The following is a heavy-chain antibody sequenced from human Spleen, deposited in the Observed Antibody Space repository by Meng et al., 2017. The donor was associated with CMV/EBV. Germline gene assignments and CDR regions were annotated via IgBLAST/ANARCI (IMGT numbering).Heavy chain of an antibody. D-gene: IGHD4-17*01. CDR3: AIGDYGPLDY. Sequence: QVQLVQSGAEVKKPGAPVKVSCKASGYTFNSYGVTWVRQAPGQGPEWVGWISAYNGNTNYAQKFQDRVTMTTGTSTNTAYMDLRSLRSDDTAVYYCAIGDYGPLDYWGQGTLVTVSS. CDR1: GYTFNSYG. J-gene: IGHJ4*02. CDR2: ISAYNGNT. V-gene: IGHV1-18*01.